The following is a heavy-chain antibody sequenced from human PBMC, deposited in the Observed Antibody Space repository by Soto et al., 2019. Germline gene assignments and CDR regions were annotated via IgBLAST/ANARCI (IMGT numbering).Heavy chain of an antibody. CDR1: GFTFTSYA. CDR3: ARDGGSYSGTYTYFDY. J-gene: IGHJ4*02. CDR2: ISYDGSNK. D-gene: IGHD1-26*01. V-gene: IGHV3-30-3*01. Sequence: QVQLVESGGGVVQPGRSLRLSCAASGFTFTSYAMHWVRQAPGKGLEWVAIISYDGSNKYYADSVKGRFTISRDNSKNTLYLQMNSLRAEDTAVYYCARDGGSYSGTYTYFDYWGQGALVTVSS.